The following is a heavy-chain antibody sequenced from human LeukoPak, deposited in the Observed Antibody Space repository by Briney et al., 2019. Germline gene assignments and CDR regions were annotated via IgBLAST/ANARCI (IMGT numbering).Heavy chain of an antibody. Sequence: GGSLRLSCAASGFTFSSYSMNWVRQAPVKGLEWVSSISSSSSYIYYADSVKGRFTISRDNAKNSLYLQMNSLRAEDTAVYYCARDLTMVRGVVLFDPWGQGTLVTVSS. CDR3: ARDLTMVRGVVLFDP. CDR2: ISSSSSYI. D-gene: IGHD3-10*01. J-gene: IGHJ5*02. CDR1: GFTFSSYS. V-gene: IGHV3-21*01.